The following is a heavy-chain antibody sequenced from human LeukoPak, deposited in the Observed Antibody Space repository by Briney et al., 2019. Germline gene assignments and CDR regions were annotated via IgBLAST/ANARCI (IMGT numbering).Heavy chain of an antibody. CDR3: TRGGGGSFPHY. V-gene: IGHV3-53*01. D-gene: IGHD2-21*01. J-gene: IGHJ4*02. CDR2: IYSGGST. Sequence: GGSLRLSCAASGFTVSSNFLSWVRQPPGKGLEWVSDIYSGGSTYYADSVKGRFTISRDNSKNTLYLQMNSLRAEDTAVYYCTRGGGGSFPHYWGQGTLVTVSP. CDR1: GFTVSSNF.